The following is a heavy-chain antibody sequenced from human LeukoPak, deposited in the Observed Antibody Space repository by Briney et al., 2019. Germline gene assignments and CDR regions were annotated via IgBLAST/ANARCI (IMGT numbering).Heavy chain of an antibody. J-gene: IGHJ6*02. Sequence: SETLSLTCTVSGVAIRSVVWSRIRQPAGHRVEWMGRIYTRGSTNYPPSLNSRVTMAVDTSKNQFPLQLSSVTAEATAVYYCARVGSSGWSAYYYGMDLWGQGTMVTVSS. D-gene: IGHD6-19*01. CDR3: ARVGSSGWSAYYYGMDL. CDR1: GVAIRSVV. CDR2: IYTRGST. V-gene: IGHV4-4*07.